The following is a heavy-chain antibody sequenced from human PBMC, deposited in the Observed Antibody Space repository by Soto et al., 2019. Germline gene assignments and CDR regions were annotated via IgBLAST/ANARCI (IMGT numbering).Heavy chain of an antibody. CDR2: ISWDGGST. Sequence: GSLRLSCAAPGFTFDDYAMHWVRQAPGKGLEWVSLISWDGGSTYYADSVKGRFTISRDNSKNSLYLQMNSLRAEDTALYYCAKDYYDSGGPDYWGQGTLVTVSS. V-gene: IGHV3-43D*04. J-gene: IGHJ4*02. CDR1: GFTFDDYA. D-gene: IGHD3-22*01. CDR3: AKDYYDSGGPDY.